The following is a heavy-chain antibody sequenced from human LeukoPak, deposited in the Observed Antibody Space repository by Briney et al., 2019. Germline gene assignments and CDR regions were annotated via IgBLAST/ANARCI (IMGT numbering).Heavy chain of an antibody. V-gene: IGHV3-21*01. CDR2: ISSSSSYI. CDR1: GFTFSSYS. Sequence: PGGSLRLSCAASGFTFSSYSTNWVRQAPGKGLEWVSSISSSSSYIYYADSVKGRFTISRDNAKNSLYLQMNSLRAEDTAVYYCAGTYGSGIWWFDPWGQGTLVTVSS. CDR3: AGTYGSGIWWFDP. D-gene: IGHD3-10*01. J-gene: IGHJ5*02.